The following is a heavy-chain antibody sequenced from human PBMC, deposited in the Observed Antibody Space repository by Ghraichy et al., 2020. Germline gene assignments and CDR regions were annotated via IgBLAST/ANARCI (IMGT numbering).Heavy chain of an antibody. J-gene: IGHJ6*02. CDR1: GGSFSGYY. V-gene: IGHV4-34*01. Sequence: SETLSLTCAVYGGSFSGYYWSWIRQPPGKGLEWIGEINHSGSTNYNPSLKSRVTISVDTSKNQFSLKLSSVTAADTAVYYCARFVAAESSSSEDYYYYYGMDVWGQGTTVTVSS. CDR3: ARFVAAESSSSEDYYYYYGMDV. CDR2: INHSGST. D-gene: IGHD6-6*01.